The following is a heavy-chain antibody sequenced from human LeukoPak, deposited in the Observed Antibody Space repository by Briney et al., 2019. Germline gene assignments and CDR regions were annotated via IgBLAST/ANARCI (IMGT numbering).Heavy chain of an antibody. Sequence: SSETLSHTCTVSGDSISSYYWSWIRQPPGKGLEWIGYISYSGSTNYNPSLKSRVTMSVDTSKNQFSLKLSSVTAADTAVYYCARRRGSDYPYYFDYWGQGTLLTVSS. CDR2: ISYSGST. V-gene: IGHV4-59*08. CDR3: ARRRGSDYPYYFDY. J-gene: IGHJ4*02. D-gene: IGHD1-26*01. CDR1: GDSISSYY.